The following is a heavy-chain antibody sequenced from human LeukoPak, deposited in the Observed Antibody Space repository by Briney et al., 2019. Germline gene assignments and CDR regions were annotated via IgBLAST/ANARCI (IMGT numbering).Heavy chain of an antibody. CDR1: GGSFSGYY. D-gene: IGHD6-13*01. CDR2: INHSGST. V-gene: IGHV4-34*01. J-gene: IGHJ4*02. CDR3: ARVSDSSSSDY. Sequence: PSETLSLTCAVYGGSFSGYYWSWIRQPPGKGLEWIGEINHSGSTNYNPSLKSRVTISVDTSKNQFSLKLSSVTAADTAVYYCARVSDSSSSDYWGQGTLVTVSS.